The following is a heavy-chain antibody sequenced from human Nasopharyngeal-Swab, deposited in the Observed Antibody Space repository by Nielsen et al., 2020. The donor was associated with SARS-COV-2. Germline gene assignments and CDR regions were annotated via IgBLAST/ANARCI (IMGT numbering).Heavy chain of an antibody. CDR3: ARARGSYGALFFDY. Sequence: GSLRLSCTVSGYSISSGYYWGWIRQPPGKGLEWIGSIYHSGSTYYNPSLKSRVTISVDTSKNQFSLKLSSVTAADPAVDYCARARGSYGALFFDYWGQGTLVTVSS. CDR1: GYSISSGYY. J-gene: IGHJ4*02. D-gene: IGHD4-17*01. CDR2: IYHSGST. V-gene: IGHV4-38-2*02.